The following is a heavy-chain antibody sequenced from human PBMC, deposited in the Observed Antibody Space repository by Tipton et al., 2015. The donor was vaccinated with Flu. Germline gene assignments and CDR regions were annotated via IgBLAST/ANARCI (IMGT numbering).Heavy chain of an antibody. CDR1: GFTFSNYG. CDR3: ARGTGLGATSFYGMDV. J-gene: IGHJ6*02. CDR2: IWYDGSNE. D-gene: IGHD1-26*01. Sequence: RSLRLSCAASGFTFSNYGMHWVRQAPGKGLEWLAVIWYDGSNEYYVDSVKGRFTISRDNSKNTLYLQMNSLRVEDTAVYYCARGTGLGATSFYGMDVWGQGTTVTVSS. V-gene: IGHV3-33*01.